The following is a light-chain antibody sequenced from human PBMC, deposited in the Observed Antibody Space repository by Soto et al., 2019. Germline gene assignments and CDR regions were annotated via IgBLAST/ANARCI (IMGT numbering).Light chain of an antibody. CDR1: QSISSW. V-gene: IGKV1-5*01. J-gene: IGKJ1*01. CDR3: QQYHRT. Sequence: DIQMTQSPSTLSASVGDRVTITCRASQSISSWLAWYQQKPGKAPKLLIYDASSLGSGVPSRFSGSGSGTEFTLTISSLQPDDFATYYCQQYHRTFGQGTKVDI. CDR2: DAS.